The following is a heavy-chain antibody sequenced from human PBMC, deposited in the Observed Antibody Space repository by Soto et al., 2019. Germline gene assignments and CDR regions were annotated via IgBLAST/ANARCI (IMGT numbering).Heavy chain of an antibody. J-gene: IGHJ6*02. Sequence: ASVKVSCKASGYTITSYYMHWVRQAPGQGLEWMGIINPSGGSTSYAQKFQGRVTMTRDTSTSTVYMELSSLRSEDTAVYYCARVLGYSGLPHKTYYYYYYGMDVWGQGTTVTVSS. CDR3: ARVLGYSGLPHKTYYYYYYGMDV. CDR2: INPSGGST. D-gene: IGHD4-4*01. CDR1: GYTITSYY. V-gene: IGHV1-46*01.